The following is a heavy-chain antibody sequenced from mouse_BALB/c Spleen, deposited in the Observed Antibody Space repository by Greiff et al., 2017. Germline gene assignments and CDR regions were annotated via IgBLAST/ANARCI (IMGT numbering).Heavy chain of an antibody. V-gene: IGHV5-17*02. CDR3: ARSLGVITTNAMDY. J-gene: IGHJ4*01. D-gene: IGHD2-4*01. CDR2: ISSGSSTI. CDR1: GFTFSSFG. Sequence: EVQGVESGGGLVQPGGSRKLSCAASGFTFSSFGMHWVRQAPEKGLEWVAYISSGSSTIYYADTVKGRFTISRDNPKNTLFLQMTSLRSEDTAMYYCARSLGVITTNAMDYWGQGTSVTVSS.